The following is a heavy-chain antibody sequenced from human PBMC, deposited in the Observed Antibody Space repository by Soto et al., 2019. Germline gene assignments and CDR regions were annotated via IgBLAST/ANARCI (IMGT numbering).Heavy chain of an antibody. J-gene: IGHJ6*02. CDR3: KGRYDFWSGYQGGGMGV. CDR2: TYYRSKWYN. Sequence: SQTLSLTCAISGDSVSSNSAAWNWIRQSPSRGLEWLGRTYYRSKWYNDYAVSVKSRITINPDTSKNQFSLQLNSVTPEDTAVYYCKGRYDFWSGYQGGGMGVWGQGTKATVSS. D-gene: IGHD3-3*01. V-gene: IGHV6-1*01. CDR1: GDSVSSNSAA.